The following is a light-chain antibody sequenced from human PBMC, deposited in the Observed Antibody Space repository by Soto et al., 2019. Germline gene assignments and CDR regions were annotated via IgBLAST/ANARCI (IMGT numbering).Light chain of an antibody. CDR1: QXIHNY. V-gene: IGKV1-5*03. J-gene: IGKJ1*01. CDR2: EAA. Sequence: DIPMTQSPSTLSASVGDRXTXXXXASQXIHNYLAWYQQKPGEAPKLLIYEAANLESGVPSRFSGSGTGTEFTLTISSXQXXXXXXXXXXXXXXYPWTFGQGTRVEI. CDR3: XXXXXYPWT.